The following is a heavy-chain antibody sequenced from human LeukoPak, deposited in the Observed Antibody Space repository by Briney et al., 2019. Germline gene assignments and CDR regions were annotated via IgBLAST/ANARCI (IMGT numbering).Heavy chain of an antibody. Sequence: PSETLSLTCTVSGASISSYYWSWIRQPPGKGPYYIAYISYSGSTTYNPSLQSRVTISLDTSKNRFSLKLSSVTAADTAVYYCARLEHNTFDYWGQGSLVTVSS. J-gene: IGHJ4*02. CDR1: GASISSYY. CDR2: ISYSGST. V-gene: IGHV4-59*01. CDR3: ARLEHNTFDY. D-gene: IGHD1-1*01.